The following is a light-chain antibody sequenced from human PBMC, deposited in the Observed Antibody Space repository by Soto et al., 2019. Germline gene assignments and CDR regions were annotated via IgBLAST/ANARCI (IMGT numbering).Light chain of an antibody. J-gene: IGLJ3*02. CDR2: GNN. Sequence: QSVLTQPPSVYGAPGQRVTISCTGSSSNIGAGYGVHWYQQAPGAVPKLIIYGNNNRPSGVPDRISGSKSGTSVTLAITGLQADDEADYYCQSYDNNLNGGVFGGGTKLTVL. V-gene: IGLV1-40*01. CDR3: QSYDNNLNGGV. CDR1: SSNIGAGYG.